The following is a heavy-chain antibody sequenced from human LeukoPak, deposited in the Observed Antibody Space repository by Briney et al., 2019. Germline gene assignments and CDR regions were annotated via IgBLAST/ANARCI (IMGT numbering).Heavy chain of an antibody. Sequence: PSETLSLTCTVSGGSISSGGYYWSWIRQHPGKGLEWIGYIYYSGSTYYNPSLKSRVTLSVDTSKNQFSLKLSSVTAADTAVYYCARGPPITMIGSWGYAFDIWGQGTMVTVSS. CDR3: ARGPPITMIGSWGYAFDI. D-gene: IGHD3-22*01. CDR2: IYYSGST. CDR1: GGSISSGGYY. J-gene: IGHJ3*02. V-gene: IGHV4-31*03.